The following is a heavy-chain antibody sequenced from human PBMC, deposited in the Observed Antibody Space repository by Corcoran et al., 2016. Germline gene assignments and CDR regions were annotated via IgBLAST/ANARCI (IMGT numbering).Heavy chain of an antibody. CDR1: GFTFTSSA. J-gene: IGHJ4*02. CDR2: IVVGSGNT. CDR3: AADPISAAPFDY. Sequence: QMQLVQSGPEVKKPGTSVKVSCKASGFTFTSSAVQWVRQARGQRLEWIGWIVVGSGNTNYAQKFQERVTITRDMSTSTAYMELSSLRSEDTAVYYCAADPISAAPFDYWGQGTLVTVSS. V-gene: IGHV1-58*01. D-gene: IGHD6-13*01.